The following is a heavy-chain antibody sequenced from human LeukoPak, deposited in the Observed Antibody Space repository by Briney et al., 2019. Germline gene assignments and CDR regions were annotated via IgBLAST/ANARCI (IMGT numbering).Heavy chain of an antibody. D-gene: IGHD2-2*01. J-gene: IGHJ5*02. CDR2: IYYSGST. CDR3: ARHPYQLLWLSWFDP. CDR1: GYSIISGYH. Sequence: PSETLSLTCSVSGYSIISGYHWAWIRQPPGKGLEWIGSIYYSGSTYYNPSLKSRVTISVDTSKNQFSLKLSSVTAADTAVYYCARHPYQLLWLSWFDPWGQGTLVTVSS. V-gene: IGHV4-38-2*02.